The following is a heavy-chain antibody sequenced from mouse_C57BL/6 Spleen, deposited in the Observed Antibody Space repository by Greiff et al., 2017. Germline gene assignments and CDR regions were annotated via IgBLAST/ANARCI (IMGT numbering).Heavy chain of an antibody. V-gene: IGHV14-4*01. CDR3: TTRNWYGSSDYFDY. CDR2: IDPENGDT. CDR1: GFNIKDDY. D-gene: IGHD1-1*01. Sequence: EVQLQQSGAELVRPGASVKLSCTASGFNIKDDYMHWVKQRPEQGLEWIGWIDPENGDTEYASKFPGKATITADTSSNTAYLQLSSLTSEDAAVDYCTTRNWYGSSDYFDYWGQGTTLTVSS. J-gene: IGHJ2*01.